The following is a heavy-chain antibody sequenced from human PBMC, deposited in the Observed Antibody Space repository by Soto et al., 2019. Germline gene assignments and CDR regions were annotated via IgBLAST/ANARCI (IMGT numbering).Heavy chain of an antibody. CDR3: ARAGAVTRSRRYFDL. D-gene: IGHD4-4*01. CDR2: IDYSGST. J-gene: IGHJ2*01. V-gene: IGHV4-39*02. Sequence: QLQLQESGPGLVKPSETLSLTCIVSGGSFSSSSDYWGWIRQPPGKGLEWIGTIDYSGSTNYNPSLKSRVTIADDTSKTHFSLKLSSVTVADTAVYYCARAGAVTRSRRYFDLWGRGTLVTVSS. CDR1: GGSFSSSSDY.